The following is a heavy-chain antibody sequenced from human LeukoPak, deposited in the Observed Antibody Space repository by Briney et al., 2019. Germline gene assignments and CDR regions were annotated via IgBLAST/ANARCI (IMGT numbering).Heavy chain of an antibody. D-gene: IGHD3-22*01. CDR2: IIPIFGTA. CDR1: GGTFISYA. J-gene: IGHJ5*02. V-gene: IGHV1-69*13. CDR3: ATLPNYDSSGYYFGNWFDP. Sequence: ASVKVSCKASGGTFISYAISWVRQAPGQGLEWMGGIIPIFGTATYAQKFQGRVTITADESTSTAYMELSSLRSEDTAVYYCATLPNYDSSGYYFGNWFDPWGQGTLVTVSS.